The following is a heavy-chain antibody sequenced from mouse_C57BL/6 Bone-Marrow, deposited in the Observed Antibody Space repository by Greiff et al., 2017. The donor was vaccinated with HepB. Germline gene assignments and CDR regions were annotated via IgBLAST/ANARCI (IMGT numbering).Heavy chain of an antibody. CDR2: INPYNGGT. CDR1: GYTFTDYY. J-gene: IGHJ4*01. V-gene: IGHV1-19*01. D-gene: IGHD1-1*01. CDR3: ARSFYYYGSSL. Sequence: EVQLVESGPVLVKPGASVKMSCKASGYTFTDYYMNWVKQSHGKSLEWIGVINPYNGGTSYNQKFKGKATLTVDKSSSTAYMELNSLTSEDSAVYYCARSFYYYGSSLWGQGTSVTVSS.